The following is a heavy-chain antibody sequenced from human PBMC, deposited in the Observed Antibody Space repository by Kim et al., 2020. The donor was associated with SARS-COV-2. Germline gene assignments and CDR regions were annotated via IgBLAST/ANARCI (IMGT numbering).Heavy chain of an antibody. V-gene: IGHV3-30-3*01. D-gene: IGHD2-15*01. Sequence: GGSLRLSCAASGFTFSSYAMHWVRQAPGKGLEWVAVISYDGSNKYYADSVKGRFTISRDNSKNTLYLQMNSLRAEDTAVYYCARGSLSGGGSCLDYWGQGTLVTVSS. CDR2: ISYDGSNK. J-gene: IGHJ4*02. CDR3: ARGSLSGGGSCLDY. CDR1: GFTFSSYA.